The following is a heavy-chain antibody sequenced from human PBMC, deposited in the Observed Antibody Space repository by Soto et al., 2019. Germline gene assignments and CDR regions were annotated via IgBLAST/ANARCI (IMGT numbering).Heavy chain of an antibody. D-gene: IGHD6-13*01. CDR3: ARYNAASGTYYFDY. CDR1: VASVSSTYW. V-gene: IGHV4-4*02. CDR2: INHRGSA. J-gene: IGHJ4*02. Sequence: SETLSLTCAVSVASVSSTYWRSWVRQPPGKGPEWIGEINHRGSANYNPSLKSRVTMSLDISKSQFSLRLTSVTAADTAVYFCARYNAASGTYYFDYWGRGALVTVSS.